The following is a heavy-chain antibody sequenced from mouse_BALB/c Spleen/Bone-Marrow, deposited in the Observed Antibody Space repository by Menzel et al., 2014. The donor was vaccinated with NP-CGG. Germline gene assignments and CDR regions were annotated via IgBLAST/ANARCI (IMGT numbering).Heavy chain of an antibody. CDR2: INPSTGYT. CDR3: ARIYYYGRDY. CDR1: GYTFTNYW. D-gene: IGHD1-1*01. V-gene: IGHV1-7*01. J-gene: IGHJ2*01. Sequence: QVQLQQPGAELAKPGASVKMSCKASGYTFTNYWMHWVKQRPGQGLEWIGCINPSTGYTEYNQKFKDKATLAADKSSSTAYMQLSSLTSEDSAVYYCARIYYYGRDYWGQGTTLTVSS.